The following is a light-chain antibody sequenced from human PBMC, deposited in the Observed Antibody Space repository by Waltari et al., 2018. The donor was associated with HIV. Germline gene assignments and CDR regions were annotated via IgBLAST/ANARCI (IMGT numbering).Light chain of an antibody. CDR3: CSYAGSSTLV. CDR2: EVS. CDR1: RSIIGTDNL. V-gene: IGLV2-23*02. Sequence: HSALTQPASVSGSPGPSITLSCTGTRSIIGTDNLVSWHQQHPGTAPKTRNYEVSQRPSGVSNRVSGSKSGNTASLTISGRQAEDEADYYCCSYAGSSTLVFGGGTKVTVL. J-gene: IGLJ3*02.